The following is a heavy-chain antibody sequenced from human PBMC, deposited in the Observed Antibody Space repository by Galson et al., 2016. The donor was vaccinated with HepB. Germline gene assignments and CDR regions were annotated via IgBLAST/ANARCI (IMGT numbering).Heavy chain of an antibody. Sequence: SETLSLTCTVSGGSISSSSYFWGWIRQPPGKGLEWIGSIYYSGTTYYNPSLKSRVTIPVDTSKNQFSLKLSSVTAADTAVYYCAPYPPSDSSGWAGAFDIWGQGTMVTVSS. V-gene: IGHV4-39*07. CDR2: IYYSGTT. CDR1: GGSISSSSYF. J-gene: IGHJ3*02. CDR3: APYPPSDSSGWAGAFDI. D-gene: IGHD6-19*01.